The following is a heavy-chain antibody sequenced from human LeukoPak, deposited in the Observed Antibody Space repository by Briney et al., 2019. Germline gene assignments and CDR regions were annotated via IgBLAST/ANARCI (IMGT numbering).Heavy chain of an antibody. V-gene: IGHV4-39*07. Sequence: SETLSLTRTVSGGSISSSSYYWGWIHQPPGKGLEWIGSIYYSGSTYYNPSLKSRVTISVDTSKNQFSLSLNSVTAADTAVYYCARLIAADPQLDCWGQGTLVTVSS. CDR2: IYYSGST. CDR1: GGSISSSSYY. CDR3: ARLIAADPQLDC. D-gene: IGHD6-13*01. J-gene: IGHJ4*02.